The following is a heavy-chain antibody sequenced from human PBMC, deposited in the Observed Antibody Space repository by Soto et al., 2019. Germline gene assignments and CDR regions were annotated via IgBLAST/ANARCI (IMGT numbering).Heavy chain of an antibody. CDR2: IYYSGST. D-gene: IGHD3-22*01. CDR1: GGSISSYY. J-gene: IGHJ5*02. CDR3: ARLGYFDSSGYYSPNWFDP. V-gene: IGHV4-59*08. Sequence: SETLSLTCTVSGGSISSYYWSWIRQPPGKGLEWIGYIYYSGSTNYNPPLKSRVTISVDTSKNQFSLKLSSVTAADTAVYYCARLGYFDSSGYYSPNWFDPWGPGTLVTVSS.